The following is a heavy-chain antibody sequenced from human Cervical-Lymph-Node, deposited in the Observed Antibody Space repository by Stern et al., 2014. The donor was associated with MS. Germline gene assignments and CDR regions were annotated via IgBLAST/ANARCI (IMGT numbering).Heavy chain of an antibody. CDR2: INTNSGYP. CDR1: GYTFNRYA. V-gene: IGHV7-4-1*02. Sequence: VQLVQSGSEMKKPGASVKVSCKASGYTFNRYAINWVRQAPGQGLEWMGWINTNSGYPTYGRGFAGRFVFSLDTAVSTTYLQITSLKAEDTAVYYCARPITGADHAFDYWGQGTLVTVSS. CDR3: ARPITGADHAFDY. J-gene: IGHJ4*02. D-gene: IGHD6-13*01.